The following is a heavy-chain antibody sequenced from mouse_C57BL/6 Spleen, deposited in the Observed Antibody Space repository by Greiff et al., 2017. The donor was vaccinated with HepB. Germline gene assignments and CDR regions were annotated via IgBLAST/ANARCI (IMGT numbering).Heavy chain of an antibody. D-gene: IGHD2-4*01. CDR1: GFTFSSYA. CDR3: ARGEKYDYDAVFAY. J-gene: IGHJ3*01. V-gene: IGHV5-4*03. Sequence: EVKLMESGGGLVKPGGSLKLSCAASGFTFSSYAMSWVRQTPEKRLEWVATISDGGSYTYYPDNVKGRFTISRDNAKNNLYLQMSHLKSEDTAMYYCARGEKYDYDAVFAYWGQGTLVTVSA. CDR2: ISDGGSYT.